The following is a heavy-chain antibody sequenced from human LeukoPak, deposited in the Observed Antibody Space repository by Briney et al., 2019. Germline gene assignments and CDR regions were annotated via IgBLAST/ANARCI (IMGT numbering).Heavy chain of an antibody. CDR1: GFTFSRYW. D-gene: IGHD2-15*01. J-gene: IGHJ4*02. V-gene: IGHV3-7*04. CDR2: INEDGSRE. CDR3: ARAGDGTAARDY. Sequence: GGSLRLSCAPSGFTFSRYWMSWVRQAPGKGLEWVANINEDGSREYYVDSVRGRFTIARDNAKNTLYLQMNSLRAEDTAVYYCARAGDGTAARDYWGQGTLVTVSS.